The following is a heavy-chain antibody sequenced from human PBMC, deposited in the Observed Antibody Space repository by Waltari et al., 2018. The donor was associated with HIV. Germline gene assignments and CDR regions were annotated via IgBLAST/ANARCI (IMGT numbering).Heavy chain of an antibody. Sequence: EVQLVESGGGLVQPGGSLRLSCAASGFTFSSYWMSWVSQAPGKGVEWVANRKQDGSEKYYGDSVNGRFTISRDNAENSLYLQMNSLRAEDTAVYYCARGGFYGSGSKVNWGQGTLVTVSS. CDR1: GFTFSSYW. D-gene: IGHD3-10*01. V-gene: IGHV3-7*04. CDR2: RKQDGSEK. CDR3: ARGGFYGSGSKVN. J-gene: IGHJ4*02.